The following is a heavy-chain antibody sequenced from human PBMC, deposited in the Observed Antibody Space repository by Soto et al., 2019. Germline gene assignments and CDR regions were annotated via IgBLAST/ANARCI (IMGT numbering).Heavy chain of an antibody. D-gene: IGHD4-17*01. CDR1: GYAFTNYW. Sequence: PGESLKISCKGSGYAFTNYWIVWVRQIPGKGLEWMGIIYPGDSDPRYSPSFQGQVTISADRSISTAYLQWSSLKASDTGMYYCARYPTLTDYFFHGMDVWGQGTTVTVSS. V-gene: IGHV5-51*01. CDR3: ARYPTLTDYFFHGMDV. J-gene: IGHJ6*02. CDR2: IYPGDSDP.